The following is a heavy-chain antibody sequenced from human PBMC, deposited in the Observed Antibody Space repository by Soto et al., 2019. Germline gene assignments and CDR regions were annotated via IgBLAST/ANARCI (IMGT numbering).Heavy chain of an antibody. Sequence: QVQLVQSGAEVKKPGASVKVSCKASGYTFTSYGISWVRQAPGQVLEWMGWINAYNGNTNYAQKLQGRVTMTTDTATSTAYMVLRSLRSADTAVYFCASVLPPFDPWGQGTLVTVSS. J-gene: IGHJ5*02. CDR1: GYTFTSYG. V-gene: IGHV1-18*01. CDR2: INAYNGNT. CDR3: ASVLPPFDP.